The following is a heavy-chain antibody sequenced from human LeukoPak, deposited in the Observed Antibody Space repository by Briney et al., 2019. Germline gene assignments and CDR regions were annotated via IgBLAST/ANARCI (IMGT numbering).Heavy chain of an antibody. CDR2: IYSGGST. Sequence: AGGSLRLSCAASGFTVSSNYMSWVRQAPGKGLEWVSVIYSGGSTYYADSVKGRFTISRDNSKNTLYLQMNSLRAEDTAVYYCATSVAGTRYFDYWGQGTLVTVSS. CDR1: GFTVSSNY. CDR3: ATSVAGTRYFDY. J-gene: IGHJ4*02. V-gene: IGHV3-53*01. D-gene: IGHD6-19*01.